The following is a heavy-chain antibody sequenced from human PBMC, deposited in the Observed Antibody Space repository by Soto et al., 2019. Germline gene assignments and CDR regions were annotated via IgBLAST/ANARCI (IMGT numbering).Heavy chain of an antibody. CDR2: TYYRSKWYN. Sequence: SQTLSLTCAISVDSVSSNSAAWNWIRQSPSRGLEWLGRTYYRSKWYNDYAVSVKSRITINPDTSKNQFSLQLNSVTPEDTAVYYCAREWYSSSWYHYYYYGMDVWGQGTTVTVS. CDR3: AREWYSSSWYHYYYYGMDV. D-gene: IGHD6-13*01. J-gene: IGHJ6*02. V-gene: IGHV6-1*01. CDR1: VDSVSSNSAA.